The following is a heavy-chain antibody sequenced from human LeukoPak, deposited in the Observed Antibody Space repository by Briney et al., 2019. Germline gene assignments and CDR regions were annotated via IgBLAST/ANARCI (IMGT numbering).Heavy chain of an antibody. J-gene: IGHJ4*02. CDR1: GGSISSYY. D-gene: IGHD4-17*01. V-gene: IGHV4-59*01. Sequence: SETLSLTCTVSGGSISSYYWSWIRQPPGKGLERIGYIYNSGNTNYNPSLKSRVTISVDASKNQFSLKLSSVTAADTAVYYCARAGYGDYLGDYWGQGTLVTVSS. CDR3: ARAGYGDYLGDY. CDR2: IYNSGNT.